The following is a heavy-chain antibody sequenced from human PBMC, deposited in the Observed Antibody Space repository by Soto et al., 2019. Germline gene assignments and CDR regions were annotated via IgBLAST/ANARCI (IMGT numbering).Heavy chain of an antibody. CDR3: ALRSLAVVPEY. J-gene: IGHJ4*02. CDR1: GDSISSYY. D-gene: IGHD3-22*01. Sequence: QVQLQESGPGLVKPSETLSLTCAVSGDSISSYYCMWIRQPPGKGLESIGYLYYGRSANYNPSLKSRVTFSVDTLPNQCPLTLSSMTAADTAVYYCALRSLAVVPEYWGQGTLVTVSS. CDR2: LYYGRSA. V-gene: IGHV4-59*01.